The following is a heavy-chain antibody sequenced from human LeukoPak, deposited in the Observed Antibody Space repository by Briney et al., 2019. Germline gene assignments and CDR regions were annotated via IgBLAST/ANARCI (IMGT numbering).Heavy chain of an antibody. CDR1: GFTFSSYG. CDR2: LWYDGSNK. J-gene: IGHJ6*02. Sequence: GSLILSFAASGFTFSSYGMHWVRQAPAKGLEWVAVLWYDGSNKYYADSVKGRFTISRDNSKNTLYLQMNSLRAEDTAVYYCAREWPLLEWLRRGDYGMDVWGQGTTVTVSS. D-gene: IGHD3-3*01. CDR3: AREWPLLEWLRRGDYGMDV. V-gene: IGHV3-33*01.